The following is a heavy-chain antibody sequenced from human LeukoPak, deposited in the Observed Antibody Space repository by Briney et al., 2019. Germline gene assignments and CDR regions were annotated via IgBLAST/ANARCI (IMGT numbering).Heavy chain of an antibody. D-gene: IGHD1-26*01. Sequence: GESLKISCKGSGYSFTSYWIGWVRQMPGKGLEWMGIIYPGDSDTRYSPSFQGQVPISADKSISTAYLQWSSLKASDTAMYYCARHRIVGATGNSLRYYGMDVWGQGTTVTVSS. V-gene: IGHV5-51*01. CDR1: GYSFTSYW. CDR3: ARHRIVGATGNSLRYYGMDV. J-gene: IGHJ6*02. CDR2: IYPGDSDT.